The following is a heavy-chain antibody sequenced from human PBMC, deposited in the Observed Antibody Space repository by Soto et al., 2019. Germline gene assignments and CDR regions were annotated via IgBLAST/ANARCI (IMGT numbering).Heavy chain of an antibody. Sequence: GASVKVSCKASGYTFTSYDINWVRQATGQGLEWMGWMNPNSGNTGYAQKFQGRVTMTRNSLYLQMNSLRPEDTAFYYCIKDTIPGGLDYWGQGALVTVSS. CDR3: IKDTIPGGLDY. CDR1: GYTFTSYD. V-gene: IGHV1-8*01. CDR2: MNPNSGNT. D-gene: IGHD5-18*01. J-gene: IGHJ4*02.